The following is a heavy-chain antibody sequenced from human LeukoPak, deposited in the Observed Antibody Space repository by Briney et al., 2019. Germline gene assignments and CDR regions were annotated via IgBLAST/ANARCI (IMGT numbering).Heavy chain of an antibody. V-gene: IGHV1-2*02. Sequence: ASVKVSCKASVYTFTGYYMHWVRQAPGQGLEWMGWINPNSGGTNYAQKFQGRVTMTRDTSISTAYMELSRLRSDDTAVYYCARKYYYYYYMDVWGKGTTVTVSS. CDR3: ARKYYYYYYMDV. CDR2: INPNSGGT. CDR1: VYTFTGYY. J-gene: IGHJ6*03. D-gene: IGHD6-6*01.